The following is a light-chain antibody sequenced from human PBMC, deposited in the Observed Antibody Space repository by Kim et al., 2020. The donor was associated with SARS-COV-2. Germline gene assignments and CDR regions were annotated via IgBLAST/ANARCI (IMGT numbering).Light chain of an antibody. CDR1: SNNVGNQG. J-gene: IGLJ2*01. Sequence: RQTATLTCTGNSNNVGNQGAAWLQQHQGHPPKLLSYRNNNRPSGISERLSASRSGITASLTITGRQPEDEADYYCSAWDSSLSARVFGGGTQLTVL. V-gene: IGLV10-54*01. CDR2: RNN. CDR3: SAWDSSLSARV.